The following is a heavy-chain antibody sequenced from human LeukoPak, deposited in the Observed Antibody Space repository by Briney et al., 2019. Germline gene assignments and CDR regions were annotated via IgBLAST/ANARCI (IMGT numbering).Heavy chain of an antibody. CDR2: INHSGST. J-gene: IGHJ4*02. V-gene: IGHV4-34*01. CDR1: GGSFSGYY. D-gene: IGHD5-12*01. Sequence: PSETLSLTCAVYGGSFSGYYWSWIRQPPGKGLEWIGEINHSGSTNYNPSLKSRVTISVDTSKNQFSLKLSSVTAADTAVYYCAASRGYSGYDQIDYWGQGTLVTVSS. CDR3: AASRGYSGYDQIDY.